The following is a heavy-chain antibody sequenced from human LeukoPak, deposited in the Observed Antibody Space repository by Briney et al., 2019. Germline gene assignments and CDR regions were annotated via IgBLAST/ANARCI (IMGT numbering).Heavy chain of an antibody. J-gene: IGHJ4*01. CDR3: VRDKYARSNYAYFDS. Sequence: PGGSLRLSCAASGFPFSTHSLNWVRQAPGKGLEWVSSISAGGDFVYYGDSVKGRFTMSRDNAKNSLPLPIDSLTDEDTAVYYCVRDKYARSNYAYFDSWGHGTLVTVSS. CDR2: ISAGGDFV. CDR1: GFPFSTHS. V-gene: IGHV3-21*01. D-gene: IGHD2-8*01.